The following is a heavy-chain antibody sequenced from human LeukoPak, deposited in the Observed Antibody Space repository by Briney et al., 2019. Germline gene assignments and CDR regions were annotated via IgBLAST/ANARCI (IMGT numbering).Heavy chain of an antibody. Sequence: PSETLSLTCAVSGGSISSDGYSWSWIRQPPGKGLEWIGYIYHSGSTYYNPSLKSRVTISVDRSKNQFSLKLSSVTAADTAVYYCARRLHYYDSSGYYDYWGQGTLVTVSS. CDR2: IYHSGST. CDR1: GGSISSDGYS. CDR3: ARRLHYYDSSGYYDY. J-gene: IGHJ4*02. V-gene: IGHV4-30-2*01. D-gene: IGHD3-22*01.